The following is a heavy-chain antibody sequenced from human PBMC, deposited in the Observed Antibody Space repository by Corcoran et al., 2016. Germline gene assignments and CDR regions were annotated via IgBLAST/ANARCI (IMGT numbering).Heavy chain of an antibody. CDR3: STAWGSTRPK. D-gene: IGHD6-13*01. J-gene: IGHJ4*02. V-gene: IGHV3-15*01. CDR1: GFTFSNAW. Sequence: EVQLVESGGGLVKPGGSLRLSCAASGFTFSNAWMSWVRQAPGKGLEWVGRIKSNTDAGTTDYAAPAKGRFTISRDDSKHTLYLQMKSLKTEDTAVDYCSTAWGSTRPKWGQGTLVTGSS. CDR2: IKSNTDAGTT.